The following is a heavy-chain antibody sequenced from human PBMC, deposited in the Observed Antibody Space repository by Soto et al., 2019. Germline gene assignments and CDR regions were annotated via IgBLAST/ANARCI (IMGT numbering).Heavy chain of an antibody. J-gene: IGHJ6*02. CDR3: AAADASGSRFYYYYYGMDV. V-gene: IGHV1-58*01. Sequence: SVKVSCKASGFTFTSSAVQWVRQARGQRLEWIGWIVVGSGNTNYAQKFQERVTITRDMSTSTAYMELSSLRSEDTAVYYCAAADASGSRFYYYYYGMDVWGQGTTVTVSS. D-gene: IGHD3-10*01. CDR2: IVVGSGNT. CDR1: GFTFTSSA.